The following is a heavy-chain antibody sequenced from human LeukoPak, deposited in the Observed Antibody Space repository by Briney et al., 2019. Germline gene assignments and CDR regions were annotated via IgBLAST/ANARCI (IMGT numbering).Heavy chain of an antibody. V-gene: IGHV6-1*01. D-gene: IGHD1-26*01. Sequence: SQTLSLTCAISGDSFSSNSAAWNWIRQSPSRGLEWLGRTYYRSKWYNDYAVSVKSRITINPDTSKNPFSLQLNSVPPEDTAVSYCARGKWELLSHYWCFDLWGRGTLVTVSS. CDR2: TYYRSKWYN. CDR1: GDSFSSNSAA. J-gene: IGHJ2*01. CDR3: ARGKWELLSHYWCFDL.